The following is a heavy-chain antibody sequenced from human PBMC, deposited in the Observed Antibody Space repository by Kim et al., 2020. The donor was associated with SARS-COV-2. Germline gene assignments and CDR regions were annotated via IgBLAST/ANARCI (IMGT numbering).Heavy chain of an antibody. CDR1: GGSISSSSYY. D-gene: IGHD3-10*01. Sequence: SETLSLTCTVSGGSISSSSYYWGWIRQPPGKGLEWIGSIYYSGSTYYNPSLKSRVTISVDTSKNQFSLKLSSVTAADTAVYYCARHNGAYYYYYGMDVWGQGTTVTVSS. J-gene: IGHJ6*02. V-gene: IGHV4-39*01. CDR2: IYYSGST. CDR3: ARHNGAYYYYYGMDV.